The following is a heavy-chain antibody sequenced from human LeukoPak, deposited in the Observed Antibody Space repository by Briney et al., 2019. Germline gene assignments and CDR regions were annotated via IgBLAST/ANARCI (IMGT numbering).Heavy chain of an antibody. CDR3: AREETHHVYYGMDV. V-gene: IGHV1-18*01. Sequence: ASVKVSCKASGYTFSNYGFSWVRQAPGQGLEWMGWISAYNGNTNYAQKVQGRVTMTTDTSTSTAYMELRSLRSDDTAVYYCAREETHHVYYGMDVWGQGTMVTVSS. J-gene: IGHJ6*02. CDR1: GYTFSNYG. D-gene: IGHD1-14*01. CDR2: ISAYNGNT.